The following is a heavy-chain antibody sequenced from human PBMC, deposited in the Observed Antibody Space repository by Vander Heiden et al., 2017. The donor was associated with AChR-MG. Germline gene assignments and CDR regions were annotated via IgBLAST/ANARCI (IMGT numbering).Heavy chain of an antibody. V-gene: IGHV5-51*01. J-gene: IGHJ4*02. CDR3: ARRRGEGHYYCSVSYYNPDDY. CDR2: IYPGDSCT. D-gene: IGHD3-10*01. CDR1: GHSFISLW. Sequence: EVQLLQSGAEVKKPGESLNIPCKGSGHSFISLWIGRVRQMPGEGLEWMGIIYPGDSCTRYSPSFRGPVTISVDKSISTAYLQWSSLQASDTAIYYCARRRGEGHYYCSVSYYNPDDYWGQGTLVTVSS.